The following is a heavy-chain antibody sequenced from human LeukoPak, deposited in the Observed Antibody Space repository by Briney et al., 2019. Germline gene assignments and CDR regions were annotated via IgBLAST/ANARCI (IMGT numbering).Heavy chain of an antibody. D-gene: IGHD3-3*01. J-gene: IGHJ4*02. CDR1: GFTFSNAW. CDR3: QLTIFGVVVYDY. Sequence: NPGGSLRLSCAASGFTFSNAWMSWVRQAPGKGLEWVSSISSSSDFIYYADSVKGRFTISRDNAKNSLYLQMNSLRAEDTAVYYCQLTIFGVVVYDYWGQGTLVTVSS. V-gene: IGHV3-21*01. CDR2: ISSSSDFI.